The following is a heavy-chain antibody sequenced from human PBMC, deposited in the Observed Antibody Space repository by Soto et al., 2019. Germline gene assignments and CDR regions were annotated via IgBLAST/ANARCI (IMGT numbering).Heavy chain of an antibody. Sequence: ASVKFSCKVSGYTLTELSMHWVRQAPGKGLEWMGGFDPEDGETIYAQKFQGRVTMTEDTSTDTAYMELSSLRSEDTAVYYCATWKSSSGHPIGFAPWGQGTLVTVSS. CDR1: GYTLTELS. V-gene: IGHV1-24*01. CDR3: ATWKSSSGHPIGFAP. J-gene: IGHJ5*02. D-gene: IGHD6-13*01. CDR2: FDPEDGET.